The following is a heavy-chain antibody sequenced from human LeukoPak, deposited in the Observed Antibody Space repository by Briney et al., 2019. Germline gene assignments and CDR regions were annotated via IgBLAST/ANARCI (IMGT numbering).Heavy chain of an antibody. Sequence: GSLRLSCAASGFTFSSYSMNWVRQAPGKGLEWVSSISSSSSYICYADSVKGRFTISRDNAKNSLYLQMNSLRAEDTAVYYCARDHYYGSGSRGMDVWGQGTTVTVSS. CDR1: GFTFSSYS. CDR2: ISSSSSYI. J-gene: IGHJ6*02. D-gene: IGHD3-10*01. CDR3: ARDHYYGSGSRGMDV. V-gene: IGHV3-21*01.